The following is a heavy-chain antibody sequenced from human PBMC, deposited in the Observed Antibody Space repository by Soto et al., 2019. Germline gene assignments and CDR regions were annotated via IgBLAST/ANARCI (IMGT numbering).Heavy chain of an antibody. D-gene: IGHD6-25*01. CDR1: GGSISIVGHY. Sequence: PSETLSLTSSVSGGSISIVGHYWTCIRQQPGKGLEWIGYIYYSGSTDYNPSLKSRVTISVDRSKNQFSLNLSSVTAADTAICYCARESGGYDSSTRYGLDVWGQGTTVTVSS. CDR2: IYYSGST. J-gene: IGHJ6*02. CDR3: ARESGGYDSSTRYGLDV. V-gene: IGHV4-31*03.